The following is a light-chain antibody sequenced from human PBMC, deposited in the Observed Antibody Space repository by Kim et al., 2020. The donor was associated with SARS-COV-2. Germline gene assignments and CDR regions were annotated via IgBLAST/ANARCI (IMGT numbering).Light chain of an antibody. V-gene: IGLV3-21*01. CDR2: YDS. CDR3: KVWESSSDHRV. CDR1: NIGSKS. J-gene: IGLJ3*02. Sequence: SYELTQPPSVSVAPGKTARITCGGNNIGSKSVHWYQQKLGQAPVLVIYYDSDRSSGISERFSGSNSGNTVTLTISRVEAGDEADYYCKVWESSSDHRVFG.